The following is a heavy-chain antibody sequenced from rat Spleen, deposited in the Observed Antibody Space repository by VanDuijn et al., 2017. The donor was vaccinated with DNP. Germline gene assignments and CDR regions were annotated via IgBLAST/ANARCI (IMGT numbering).Heavy chain of an antibody. D-gene: IGHD1-11*01. CDR3: AKAGGYSPWYFDY. J-gene: IGHJ2*01. CDR1: GVTFSDYN. V-gene: IGHV5S10*01. CDR2: INYDGTRT. Sequence: EVQLVESGGDLVQPGRSLKLSCAASGVTFSDYNMAWVRQAPKKGLAWVATINYDGTRTYYRDSVKGRFTISRDNAKSTLYRQMDSLRSEETATYYCAKAGGYSPWYFDYWGQGVMVTVSS.